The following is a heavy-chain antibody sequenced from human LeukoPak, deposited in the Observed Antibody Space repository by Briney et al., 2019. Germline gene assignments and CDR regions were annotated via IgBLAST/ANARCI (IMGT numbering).Heavy chain of an antibody. CDR1: GFTFSSYG. CDR3: ARGSRSSSWYPLD. Sequence: GGSLRLSCAVSGFTFSSYGMHWVRQAPGKGLEWVAVISYDGSNKYYADSVKGRFTISRDNSKNTLYLQMNSLRAEDTAVYYCARGSRSSSWYPLDWGQGTLVTVSS. J-gene: IGHJ4*02. D-gene: IGHD6-13*01. CDR2: ISYDGSNK. V-gene: IGHV3-30*03.